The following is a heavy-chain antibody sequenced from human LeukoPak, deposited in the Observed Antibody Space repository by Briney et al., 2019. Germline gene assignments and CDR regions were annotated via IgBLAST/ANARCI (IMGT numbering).Heavy chain of an antibody. J-gene: IGHJ4*02. CDR1: GFTFSSYE. CDR3: ARFRYSGYDYFDY. D-gene: IGHD5-12*01. Sequence: GGSPRLSCAASGFTFSSYEMNWVRQAPGKGLEWVSSISSSGSSINYADSVKGRFTISRDNAKNSLYLQLNSLRAEDTAVYYCARFRYSGYDYFDYWGQGTLVTVSS. V-gene: IGHV3-48*03. CDR2: ISSSGSSI.